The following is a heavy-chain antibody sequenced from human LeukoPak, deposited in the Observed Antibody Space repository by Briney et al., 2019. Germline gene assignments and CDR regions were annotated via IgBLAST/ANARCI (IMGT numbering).Heavy chain of an antibody. V-gene: IGHV3-53*01. D-gene: IGHD3-16*01. CDR3: ARDWDLDY. CDR1: GFTFSSYA. Sequence: GGSLRLSCAASGFTFSSYAMSWVRQAPGKGLEWVSIIYGGGDTYYADSVKGRFTISRDNSKNTLYLQMNSLRAEDTALYYCARDWDLDYWGQGTLVTVSS. J-gene: IGHJ4*02. CDR2: IYGGGDT.